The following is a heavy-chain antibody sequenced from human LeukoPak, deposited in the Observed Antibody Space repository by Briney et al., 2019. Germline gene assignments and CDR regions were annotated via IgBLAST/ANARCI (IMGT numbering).Heavy chain of an antibody. CDR2: IKQDRSEK. J-gene: IGHJ4*02. CDR3: ARLREIPVFGVVTKSTSYFDY. D-gene: IGHD3-3*01. CDR1: GFTFTNYW. V-gene: IGHV3-7*01. Sequence: GGSLRLSCAASGFTFTNYWVSWVRQAPGKGLELVANIKQDRSEKYYVDSVKGRFTISRDNAKNSLYLQMNSLRAEDTAVYYCARLREIPVFGVVTKSTSYFDYWGQGTLVTVSS.